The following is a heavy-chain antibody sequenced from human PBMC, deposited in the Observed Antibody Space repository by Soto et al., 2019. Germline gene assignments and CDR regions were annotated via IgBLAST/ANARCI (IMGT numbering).Heavy chain of an antibody. D-gene: IGHD6-19*01. CDR2: IYYSWST. V-gene: IGHV4-59*08. CDR3: ARLSSGWYVNWFDP. Sequence: SETLSLTCTVSGGSISSYYWSWIRQPPGKGLEWIGYIYYSWSTNYNPSLKSRVTISVDTSKNQFSLKLSSVTAADTAVYYCARLSSGWYVNWFDPWGQGTLVTVSS. CDR1: GGSISSYY. J-gene: IGHJ5*02.